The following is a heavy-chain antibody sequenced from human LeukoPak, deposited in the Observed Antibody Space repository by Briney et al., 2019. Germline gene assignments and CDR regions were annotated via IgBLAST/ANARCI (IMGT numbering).Heavy chain of an antibody. CDR2: IPIFGTA. Sequence: IPIFGTANYAQKFQGRVTITADKSTSKAYMELSSLRSEDTAMYYCARVGSRHCSSTSCLDYWGQGTLVTVSS. V-gene: IGHV1-69*06. D-gene: IGHD2-2*01. J-gene: IGHJ4*02. CDR3: ARVGSRHCSSTSCLDY.